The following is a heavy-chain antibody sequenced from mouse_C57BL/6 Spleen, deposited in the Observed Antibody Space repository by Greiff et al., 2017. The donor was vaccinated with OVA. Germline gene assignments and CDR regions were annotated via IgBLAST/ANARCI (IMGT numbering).Heavy chain of an antibody. CDR2: INPGSGGT. CDR3: ARTLSGRGAY. Sequence: QVQLQQSGAELVRPGTSVKVSCKASGYAFTNYLIEWVKQRPGQGLEWIGVINPGSGGTNYNEKFKGKATLTADKSSSPAYMQLSSLTSEDSAVYCCARTLSGRGAYWGKGTLVTVAA. V-gene: IGHV1-54*01. CDR1: GYAFTNYL. D-gene: IGHD4-1*01. J-gene: IGHJ3*01.